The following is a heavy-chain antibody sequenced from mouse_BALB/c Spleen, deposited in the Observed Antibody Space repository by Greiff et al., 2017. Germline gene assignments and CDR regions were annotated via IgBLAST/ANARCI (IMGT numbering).Heavy chain of an antibody. CDR1: GFTFSSYA. CDR3: ARGGYRYDKGAMDY. Sequence: EVKLMESGGGLVKPGGSLKLSCAASGFTFSSYAMSWVRQTPEKRLEWVASISSGGSTYYPDSVKGRFTISRDNARNILYLQMSSLRSEDTAMYYCARGGYRYDKGAMDYWGQGTSVTVSS. J-gene: IGHJ4*01. D-gene: IGHD2-14*01. V-gene: IGHV5-6-5*01. CDR2: ISSGGST.